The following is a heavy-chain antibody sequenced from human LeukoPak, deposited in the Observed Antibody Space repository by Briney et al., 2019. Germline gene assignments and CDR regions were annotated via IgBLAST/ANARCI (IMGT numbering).Heavy chain of an antibody. J-gene: IGHJ4*02. V-gene: IGHV1-2*02. CDR1: GYTFTGYY. CDR3: ARDYRYYGSSGYYPY. Sequence: ASVKVSCKASGYTFTGYYVHWVRQAPGQGLEWMGWINPNSGGTNYAQKFQGRVTMTRDTSISTVYMELSRLRSDDMAVYYCARDYRYYGSSGYYPYWGQGILVTVSS. CDR2: INPNSGGT. D-gene: IGHD3-22*01.